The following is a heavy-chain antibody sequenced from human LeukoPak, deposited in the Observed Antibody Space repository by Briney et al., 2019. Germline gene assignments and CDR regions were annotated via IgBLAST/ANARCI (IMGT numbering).Heavy chain of an antibody. D-gene: IGHD5-18*01. Sequence: PGGSLRLSCAVSGFTVSSNYMSWARQAPGKGLEWVSVIYSGGSTYYADSVKGRFTISRDNSKNSLYVQMNSLRAEDTAVYYCAKGVTAMVTWFDCWGQGSLVTVSS. V-gene: IGHV3-53*01. CDR1: GFTVSSNY. CDR2: IYSGGST. J-gene: IGHJ4*02. CDR3: AKGVTAMVTWFDC.